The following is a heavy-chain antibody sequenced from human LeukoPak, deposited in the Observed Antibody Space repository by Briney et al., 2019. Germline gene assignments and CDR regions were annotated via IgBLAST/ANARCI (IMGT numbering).Heavy chain of an antibody. CDR1: GFTFSSYA. CDR2: ISGSGGST. V-gene: IGHV3-23*01. D-gene: IGHD4-11*01. CDR3: VKDRRSNYPLLDY. Sequence: PGGSLRLSCAASGFTFSSYAMSWVRQAPGKGLEWVSAISGSGGSTYYADSVKGRFTISKDNSKNTLYLQMNSLRAEDTAVYYCVKDRRSNYPLLDYWGQGTLVTVSS. J-gene: IGHJ4*02.